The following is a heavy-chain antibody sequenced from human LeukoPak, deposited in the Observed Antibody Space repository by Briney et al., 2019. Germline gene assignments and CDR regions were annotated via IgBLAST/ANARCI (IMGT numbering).Heavy chain of an antibody. CDR1: GGSFSGYY. CDR2: INHSGST. CDR3: PRRVCGGSCYSNNWFDP. J-gene: IGHJ5*02. Sequence: SETLSLTCAVYGGSFSGYYWSWIRQPPGKGLEWIGEINHSGSTNYNPFLKSRVTISVDTSKNQFSLKLSSVTAADTAVYYCPRRVCGGSCYSNNWFDPWGQGTLVTVSS. D-gene: IGHD2-15*01. V-gene: IGHV4-34*01.